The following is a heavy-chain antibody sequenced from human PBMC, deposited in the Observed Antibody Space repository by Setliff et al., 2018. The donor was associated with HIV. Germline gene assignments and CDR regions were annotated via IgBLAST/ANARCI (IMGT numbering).Heavy chain of an antibody. Sequence: ETLSLTCAVYGGSFNYFYWTWIRQPPGKGLQWIGDVNHAGSTTYNPSLKSRVTISIDTSKNQFSLKLTSVTVADSALYFCARTRALNSSNWNPFDYWGQGTLVTVSS. CDR3: ARTRALNSSNWNPFDY. CDR1: GGSFNYFY. V-gene: IGHV4-34*01. J-gene: IGHJ4*02. CDR2: VNHAGST. D-gene: IGHD1-1*01.